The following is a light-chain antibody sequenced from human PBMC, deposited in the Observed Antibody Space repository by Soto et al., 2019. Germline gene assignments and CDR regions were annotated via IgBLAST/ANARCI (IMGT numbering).Light chain of an antibody. J-gene: IGKJ4*01. Sequence: EIVLTQSPATLSLSPGERATLSCRASQSIGSYLAWYQHKPGQAPRLLIYDAFNRATGIPARFSGSGSGTDFTLTISSLEPEDFAVYYCQQRSNWPLTFGGGTKVEIK. V-gene: IGKV3-11*01. CDR3: QQRSNWPLT. CDR2: DAF. CDR1: QSIGSY.